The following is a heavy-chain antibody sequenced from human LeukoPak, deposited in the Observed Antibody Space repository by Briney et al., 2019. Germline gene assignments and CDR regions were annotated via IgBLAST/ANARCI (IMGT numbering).Heavy chain of an antibody. D-gene: IGHD2-15*01. Sequence: GVSLRLSCAASGFTFSDYYLSWIGQAPGQGREWVSYISSTSSAIYYADSVKGRFTISRDNAKNSLYLQMNSLSDEDTAVYYCARDAGGGPRAFDYWGQGSLVTVSS. CDR2: ISSTSSAI. J-gene: IGHJ4*02. CDR3: ARDAGGGPRAFDY. V-gene: IGHV3-11*04. CDR1: GFTFSDYY.